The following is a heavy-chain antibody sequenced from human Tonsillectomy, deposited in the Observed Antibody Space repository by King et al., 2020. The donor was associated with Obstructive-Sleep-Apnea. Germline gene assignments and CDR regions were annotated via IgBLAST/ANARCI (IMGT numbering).Heavy chain of an antibody. V-gene: IGHV3-30*02. J-gene: IGHJ4*02. D-gene: IGHD1-26*01. CDR1: VFAFSSYG. Sequence: VQLVESGGGVVQPGGSLRLSCAASVFAFSSYGMHWVRQAPGKGLEWVSFIRYDGSNKYYADSVKGRFTISRDNSKNTLYLQMNSLRAEDTAVYYCAKDKGATTINRFDYWGQGTLVTVSS. CDR3: AKDKGATTINRFDY. CDR2: IRYDGSNK.